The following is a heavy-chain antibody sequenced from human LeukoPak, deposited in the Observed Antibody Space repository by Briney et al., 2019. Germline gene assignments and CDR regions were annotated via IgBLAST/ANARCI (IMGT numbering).Heavy chain of an antibody. J-gene: IGHJ4*02. V-gene: IGHV4-31*03. CDR3: GKVGGNSNS. CDR1: AGSITSDIFY. D-gene: IGHD4-23*01. Sequence: PSETLSLTCTVSAGSITSDIFYWHWIRQHPGKGLEWIGSIHNSRGTSYNPSLESRLTISLDTSENQFFLKMSYVTAADTAMYYCGKVGGNSNSWGQGTLVTVSS. CDR2: IHNSRGT.